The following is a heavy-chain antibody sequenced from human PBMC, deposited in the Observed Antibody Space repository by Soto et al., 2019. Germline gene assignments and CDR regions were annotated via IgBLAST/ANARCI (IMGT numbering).Heavy chain of an antibody. Sequence: GGSLRLSCAASGFTFSSYAMSWVRQAPGKGLEWVSAISGSGGSTYYADSVKGRFTISRDNSKNTLYLQMNSLRAEDTAVYYCAKDGPGIAVAGTNPDYYYYYGMDVWGQGTTVTVSS. J-gene: IGHJ6*02. V-gene: IGHV3-23*01. CDR1: GFTFSSYA. CDR3: AKDGPGIAVAGTNPDYYYYYGMDV. D-gene: IGHD6-19*01. CDR2: ISGSGGST.